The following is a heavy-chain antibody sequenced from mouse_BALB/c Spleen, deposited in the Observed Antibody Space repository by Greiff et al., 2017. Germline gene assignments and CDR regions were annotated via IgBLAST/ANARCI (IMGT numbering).Heavy chain of an antibody. CDR1: GYTFTSYW. D-gene: IGHD2-4*01. V-gene: IGHV1S127*01. CDR2: IDPSDSYT. J-gene: IGHJ1*01. CDR3: TGRVSYYDYAWYFDV. Sequence: QVQLQQPGAELVKPGASVKMSCKASGYTFTSYWMHWVKQRPGQGLEWIGVIDPSDSYTSYNQKFKGKATLTVDTSSSTAYMQLSSLTSEDSAVYYCTGRVSYYDYAWYFDVWGAGTTVTVAS.